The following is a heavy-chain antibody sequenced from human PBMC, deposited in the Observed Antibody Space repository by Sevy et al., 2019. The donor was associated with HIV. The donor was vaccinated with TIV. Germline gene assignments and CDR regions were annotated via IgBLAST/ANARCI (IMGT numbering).Heavy chain of an antibody. J-gene: IGHJ4*02. CDR3: ARMVVYCSGGSCDLFDY. Sequence: SETLSLTCTVSGGSISSSSYYWGWIRQPPGKGLEWIGSIYYRGSTYYNPSLKSRVTISVDTSKNQFSLKLSSVTAADTAVYYCARMVVYCSGGSCDLFDYWGQGTLVTVSS. V-gene: IGHV4-39*01. CDR2: IYYRGST. D-gene: IGHD2-15*01. CDR1: GGSISSSSYY.